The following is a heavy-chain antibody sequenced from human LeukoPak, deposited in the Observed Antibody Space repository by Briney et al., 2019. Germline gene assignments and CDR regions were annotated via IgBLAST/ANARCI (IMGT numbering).Heavy chain of an antibody. Sequence: GGSLRLSCAASGFTFSSYGMHWVRQAPGKGLEWVAVIWYDGSNKYYADSVKGRFTISRDNSKNTLYLQMNSLRAEDTAVYYCARVGASKRNYFDYWGQGTLVTVSS. J-gene: IGHJ4*02. D-gene: IGHD1-26*01. CDR2: IWYDGSNK. V-gene: IGHV3-33*01. CDR1: GFTFSSYG. CDR3: ARVGASKRNYFDY.